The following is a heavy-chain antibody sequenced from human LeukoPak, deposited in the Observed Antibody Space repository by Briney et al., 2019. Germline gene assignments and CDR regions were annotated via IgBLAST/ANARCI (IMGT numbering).Heavy chain of an antibody. J-gene: IGHJ3*02. Sequence: SQTLSLTCAISGDSVSSAWNWIRQSPSRGLEWLGRTYYSSKWYTDYAVSVKGRVSINPDTSKNQLSLQLSSVTPEYTAVYYCAKGWSGYPNDAFDIWGQGTTVIVSS. CDR3: AKGWSGYPNDAFDI. D-gene: IGHD3-3*01. CDR2: TYYSSKWYT. V-gene: IGHV6-1*01. CDR1: GDSVSSA.